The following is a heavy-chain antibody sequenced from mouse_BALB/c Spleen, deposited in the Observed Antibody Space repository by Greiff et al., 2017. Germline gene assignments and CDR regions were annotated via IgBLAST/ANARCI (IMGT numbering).Heavy chain of an antibody. CDR2: IWSGGST. J-gene: IGHJ4*01. Sequence: QVQLQQSGPGLVQPSQSLSITCTVSGFSLTSYGVHWVRQSPGKGLEWLGVIWSGGSTDYNAAFISRLSISKDNSKSQVFFKMNSLQANDTAIYYCARGDYDGGLYAMDYWGQGTSVTVSS. CDR3: ARGDYDGGLYAMDY. V-gene: IGHV2-2*02. CDR1: GFSLTSYG. D-gene: IGHD2-4*01.